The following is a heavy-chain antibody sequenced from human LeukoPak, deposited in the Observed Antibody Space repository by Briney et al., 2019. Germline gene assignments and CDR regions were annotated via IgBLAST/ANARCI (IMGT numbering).Heavy chain of an antibody. CDR1: GFTFSTYW. CDR2: INSNGNTT. CDR3: ARGGGNSYAPVDY. J-gene: IGHJ4*02. V-gene: IGHV3-74*01. D-gene: IGHD5-18*01. Sequence: QPGGSLRLSCAASGFTFSTYWMHWARHVPGMGLVWVSRINSNGNTTPYADSVKGQFTISRDNAKNTLFLQMNSLRAEDTAVYYCARGGGNSYAPVDYWGQGTLVTVSS.